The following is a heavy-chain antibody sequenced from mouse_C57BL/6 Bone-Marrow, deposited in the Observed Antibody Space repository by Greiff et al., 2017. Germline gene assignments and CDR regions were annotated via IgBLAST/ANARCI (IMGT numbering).Heavy chain of an antibody. D-gene: IGHD2-2*01. CDR1: GYSITSGYY. J-gene: IGHJ3*01. Sequence: ESGPGLVKPSQSLSLTCSVTGYSITSGYYWNWIRQFPGNKLEWMGYISYDGSNNYNPSLKNRISITRDTSKNQFFLKLNSVTTEDTATYYCAKRAGYGYFSAYWGQGTLVTVSA. CDR3: AKRAGYGYFSAY. CDR2: ISYDGSN. V-gene: IGHV3-6*01.